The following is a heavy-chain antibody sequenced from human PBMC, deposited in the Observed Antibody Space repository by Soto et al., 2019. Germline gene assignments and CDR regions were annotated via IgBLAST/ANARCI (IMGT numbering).Heavy chain of an antibody. Sequence: EVQLVGSGGGLVQPGGSLRLSCAASGFTFSSYWMSWVRQAPGEGLEWVANIKQDGSEKYYVDSVKGRFTISRDNAKNSLYLQMNSLRAEDTAVYYCARNLATYCGGDCYQTAPDYWGQGTLVTVSS. V-gene: IGHV3-7*05. CDR1: GFTFSSYW. D-gene: IGHD2-21*02. J-gene: IGHJ4*02. CDR3: ARNLATYCGGDCYQTAPDY. CDR2: IKQDGSEK.